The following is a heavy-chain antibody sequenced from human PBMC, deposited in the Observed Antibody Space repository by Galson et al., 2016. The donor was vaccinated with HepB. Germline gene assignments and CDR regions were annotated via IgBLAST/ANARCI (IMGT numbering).Heavy chain of an antibody. V-gene: IGHV4-61*01. D-gene: IGHD3-22*01. Sequence: SETLSLTCSVSGGSVTSGFYSWSWIRQPPGKGLEWIGYIYSSGSTNFYPSLKSRVSISLDTSKNNFSLKVNSVTPADTAFFYCARVDDSFWDWGQGTLVIVSS. CDR2: IYSSGST. CDR1: GGSVTSGFYS. CDR3: ARVDDSFWD. J-gene: IGHJ4*02.